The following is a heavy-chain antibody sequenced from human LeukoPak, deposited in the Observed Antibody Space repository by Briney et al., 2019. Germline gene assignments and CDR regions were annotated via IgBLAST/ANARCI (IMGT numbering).Heavy chain of an antibody. V-gene: IGHV3-21*01. J-gene: IGHJ4*02. CDR3: ARLARLPDY. Sequence: PGGSLRLSCAASGFTFNTYGMNWVRQAPGKGLEWVSSISTSSSYIYYADSVKGRFTISRDNAKNSLYLQMSSLRGEDTAVYYCARLARLPDYWGQGTLVTVSS. CDR1: GFTFNTYG. CDR2: ISTSSSYI. D-gene: IGHD6-25*01.